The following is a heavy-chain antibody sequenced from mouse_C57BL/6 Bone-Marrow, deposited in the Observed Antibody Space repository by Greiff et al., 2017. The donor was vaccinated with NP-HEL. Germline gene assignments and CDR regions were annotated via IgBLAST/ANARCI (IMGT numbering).Heavy chain of an antibody. V-gene: IGHV1-39*01. CDR3: ARGLYDYDVRNIYYYAMDY. J-gene: IGHJ4*01. Sequence: VQLQQSGPELVKPGASVKISCKASGYSFTDYNMNWVKQSNGKSLEWIGVINPNYGTTSYYQKFKGKATLTVDQSSSTAYMQLNSLTSEDSAVYYCARGLYDYDVRNIYYYAMDYWGQGTSVTVSS. CDR1: GYSFTDYN. D-gene: IGHD2-4*01. CDR2: INPNYGTT.